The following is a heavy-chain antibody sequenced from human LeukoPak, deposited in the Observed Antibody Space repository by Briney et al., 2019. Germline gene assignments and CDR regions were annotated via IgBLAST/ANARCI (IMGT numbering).Heavy chain of an antibody. Sequence: GASVKVSCKASGGTFSSYAISWVRQAPGQGLEWMGGIIPIFGTANYAQKFQGRVTITTDESTSTAYMELSSLRSEDTAVYYCAREARVLTGYYNYYYYYMDVWGKGTTVTVSS. CDR1: GGTFSSYA. CDR3: AREARVLTGYYNYYYYYMDV. CDR2: IIPIFGTA. D-gene: IGHD3-9*01. V-gene: IGHV1-69*05. J-gene: IGHJ6*03.